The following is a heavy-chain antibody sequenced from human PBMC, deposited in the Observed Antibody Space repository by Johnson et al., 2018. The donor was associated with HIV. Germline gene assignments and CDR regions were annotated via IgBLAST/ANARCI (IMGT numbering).Heavy chain of an antibody. D-gene: IGHD1-26*01. J-gene: IGHJ3*02. CDR3: AKLVGADTSVELDI. CDR2: ISYDGSNK. Sequence: QVQLVEYGGGVVQPGRSLRLSCAASGFTFSSYGMHWVRQAPGKGLEWVAVISYDGSNKYYADSVKGRFTISRDNAKNTLYLQMNSLRPDDTALYYCAKLVGADTSVELDIWGQGTMVTVFS. V-gene: IGHV3-30*18. CDR1: GFTFSSYG.